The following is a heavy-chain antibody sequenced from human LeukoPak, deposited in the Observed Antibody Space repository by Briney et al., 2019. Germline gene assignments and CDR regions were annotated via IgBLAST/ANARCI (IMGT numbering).Heavy chain of an antibody. CDR1: GFAFSDYW. CDR2: INSGGSTR. Sequence: GGSVRLSCAGSGFAFSDYWMHWVRQAPGKGLVWVSHINSGGSTRTYADSVKGRFTVSRDDAKNTLYLQMNSLRVEDTAVYYCARGRSYYYAMDVWGQGTTVTVSS. J-gene: IGHJ6*02. CDR3: ARGRSYYYAMDV. V-gene: IGHV3-74*01.